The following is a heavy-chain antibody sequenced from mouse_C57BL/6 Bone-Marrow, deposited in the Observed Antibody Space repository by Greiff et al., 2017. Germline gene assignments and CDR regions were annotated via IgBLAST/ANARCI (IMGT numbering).Heavy chain of an antibody. CDR2: IWRGGST. D-gene: IGHD2-4*01. Sequence: QVQLKQSGPGLVQPSQSLSITCTVSGFSLTSYGVHWVRQSPGKGLEWLGVIWRGGSTDYNAAFMSRLSITKDNSKSQVFFKMNSLQADDTAIYYCAKGIYYDYDGGVRYARDYWGQGASVTVAS. V-gene: IGHV2-5*01. CDR3: AKGIYYDYDGGVRYARDY. J-gene: IGHJ4*01. CDR1: GFSLTSYG.